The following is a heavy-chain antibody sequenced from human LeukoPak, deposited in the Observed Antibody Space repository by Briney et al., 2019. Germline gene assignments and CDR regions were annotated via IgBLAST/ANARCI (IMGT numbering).Heavy chain of an antibody. CDR1: GFTFTSYG. Sequence: GGSPRLSCAASGFTFTSYGMHWVRQAPGKGLEWVALITYDGYYKYYSDSVKGRFTISSDTSKNTMYLQMNSLRAEDTAVYYCARDLSPVVRASPMGYWGQGTLVTVSS. CDR3: ARDLSPVVRASPMGY. D-gene: IGHD3-10*01. CDR2: ITYDGYYK. V-gene: IGHV3-30*03. J-gene: IGHJ4*02.